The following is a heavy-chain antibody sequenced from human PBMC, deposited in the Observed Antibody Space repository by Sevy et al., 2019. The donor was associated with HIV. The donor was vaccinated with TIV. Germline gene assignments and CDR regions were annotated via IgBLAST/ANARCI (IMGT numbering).Heavy chain of an antibody. Sequence: ASVKVSCKASGYTFTTYGIIWVRQAPGQRLEWVGWISTYNGVTNYTPSLQGRDTLTTDTSTNTAYMELRSLRSDDTAVYFRSRDDLHRTSSWVEHHWGQGTLVTLSS. J-gene: IGHJ5*02. CDR2: ISTYNGVT. CDR3: SRDDLHRTSSWVEHH. D-gene: IGHD7-27*01. V-gene: IGHV1-18*01. CDR1: GYTFTTYG.